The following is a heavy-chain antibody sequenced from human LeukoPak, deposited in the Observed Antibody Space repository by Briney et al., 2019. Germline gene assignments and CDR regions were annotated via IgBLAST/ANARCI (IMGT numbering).Heavy chain of an antibody. CDR2: ISGSGGST. D-gene: IGHD3-16*01. Sequence: GGSLRLSCAASGFTFSSYAMSWVRQAPGKGLEWVSAISGSGGSTYYAGSVKGRFTISRDNSKNTLYLQMNSLRAEDTAVYYCALNPYVGVNWFDPWGQGTLVTVSS. V-gene: IGHV3-23*01. CDR1: GFTFSSYA. CDR3: ALNPYVGVNWFDP. J-gene: IGHJ5*02.